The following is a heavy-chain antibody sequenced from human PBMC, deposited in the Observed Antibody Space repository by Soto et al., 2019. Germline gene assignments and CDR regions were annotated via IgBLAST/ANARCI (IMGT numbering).Heavy chain of an antibody. CDR2: IYYSGST. Sequence: SETLSLTCTVSGGSISSSSYYWGWIRQPPGKGLEWIGSIYYSGSTYYNPSLKSRVTISVDTSKNQFSLKLSSVTAADTAVYYCARPRAGGGYDRAPFDYWGQGTLVTVSS. J-gene: IGHJ4*02. CDR1: GGSISSSSYY. D-gene: IGHD5-12*01. CDR3: ARPRAGGGYDRAPFDY. V-gene: IGHV4-39*01.